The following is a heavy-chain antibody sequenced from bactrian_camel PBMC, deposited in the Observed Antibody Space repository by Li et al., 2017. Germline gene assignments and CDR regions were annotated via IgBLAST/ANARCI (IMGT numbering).Heavy chain of an antibody. CDR3: AAQRSACYVRCFSQASPAGRY. D-gene: IGHD3*01. CDR1: GYTYKNYC. J-gene: IGHJ4*01. CDR2: IDTDSST. Sequence: VQLVESGGGSVQVGGSLRLSCVASGYTYKNYCMGWFRQVPGKEREGVATIDTDSSTSYGDSVQGRFTISRDNAKNALYLEMNNLKPEDTALYYCAAQRSACYVRCFSQASPAGRYWGQGTQVTVS. V-gene: IGHV3S9*01.